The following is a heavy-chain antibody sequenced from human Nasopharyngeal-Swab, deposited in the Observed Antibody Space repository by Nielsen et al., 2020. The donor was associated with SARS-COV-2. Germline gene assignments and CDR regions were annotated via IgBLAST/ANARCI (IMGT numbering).Heavy chain of an antibody. CDR3: ARVGPSSDYFDY. D-gene: IGHD6-6*01. CDR1: GGSISSSSYY. J-gene: IGHJ4*02. Sequence: SETLSLTCTVSGGSISSSSYYWGWIRQPPGKGLEWIGSIYYSGSTCYNPSLKSRVTISVDTSKNQFSLKLSSVTAADTAVYYCARVGPSSDYFDYWGQGTLVTVSS. V-gene: IGHV4-39*01. CDR2: IYYSGST.